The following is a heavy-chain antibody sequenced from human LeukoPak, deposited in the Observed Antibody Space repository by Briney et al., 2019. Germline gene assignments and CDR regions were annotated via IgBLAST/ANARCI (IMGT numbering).Heavy chain of an antibody. CDR2: ISSSSSTI. V-gene: IGHV3-48*04. J-gene: IGHJ1*01. CDR1: GFTFSSYS. CDR3: ASPPQGSTWFYFLH. D-gene: IGHD6-13*01. Sequence: GGSLRLSCAASGFTFSSYSMNWVRQAPGKGLEWVSYISSSSSTIYYADSVKGRFTISRDNAKNSLYLQMNSLRAEDTAVYYCASPPQGSTWFYFLHWGQGTLVTVSS.